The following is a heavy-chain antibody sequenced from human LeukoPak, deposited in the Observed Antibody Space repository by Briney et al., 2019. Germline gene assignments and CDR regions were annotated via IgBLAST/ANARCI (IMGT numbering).Heavy chain of an antibody. CDR3: ARPGPYSSSWYKSRRSSFDY. V-gene: IGHV4-34*01. Sequence: SGTLSLTCAIYGGSFSGYYWSWIRQPPGKGLEWIGEINHSGSTNYNPSLKSRVTISVDTSKNQFSLKLSSVTAADTAVYYCARPGPYSSSWYKSRRSSFDYWGQGTLVTVSS. CDR2: INHSGST. J-gene: IGHJ4*02. D-gene: IGHD6-13*01. CDR1: GGSFSGYY.